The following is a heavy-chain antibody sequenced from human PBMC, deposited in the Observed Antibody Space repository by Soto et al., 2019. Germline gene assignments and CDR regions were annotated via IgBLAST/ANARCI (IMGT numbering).Heavy chain of an antibody. Sequence: GGSLRLSCAASGFTFSTYPTSWVRQAPGKGLEWVSGISGSGISTYYTDSVKGRFTISRDNSKNTVFLQMNSLRDEDTAVYYCVKPPVITASYYYYDMDVWGQGTTVTVSS. D-gene: IGHD4-4*01. J-gene: IGHJ6*02. CDR2: ISGSGIST. CDR1: GFTFSTYP. CDR3: VKPPVITASYYYYDMDV. V-gene: IGHV3-23*01.